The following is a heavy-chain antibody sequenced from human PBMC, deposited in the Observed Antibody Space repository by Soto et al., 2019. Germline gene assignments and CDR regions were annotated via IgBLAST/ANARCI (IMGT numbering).Heavy chain of an antibody. V-gene: IGHV1-2*02. J-gene: IGHJ6*02. CDR3: ARDKVERGYYYGMDV. Sequence: ASVKVSCKASGYTFTGYDMHWVLQAPGQGLEWMGWINPNSGGTNYAQKFQGRVTMTRDTSISTAYMELSRLRSDDTAVYYCARDKVERGYYYGMDVWGQGTTVTVSS. CDR2: INPNSGGT. CDR1: GYTFTGYD. D-gene: IGHD1-1*01.